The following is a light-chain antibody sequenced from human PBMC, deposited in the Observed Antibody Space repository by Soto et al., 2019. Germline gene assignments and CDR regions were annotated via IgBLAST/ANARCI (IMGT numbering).Light chain of an antibody. V-gene: IGKV1-5*03. CDR3: QQYNSYWT. CDR2: KAS. J-gene: IGKJ1*01. Sequence: DIQMTQSPSTLSASVGDRVTITCRASQSISSWLAWYQQKPGKAPKLLIYKASSLESGIPSRFSGSGSGTEFTLNISSLQPDDFATYYCQQYNSYWTFGQGIKVEIK. CDR1: QSISSW.